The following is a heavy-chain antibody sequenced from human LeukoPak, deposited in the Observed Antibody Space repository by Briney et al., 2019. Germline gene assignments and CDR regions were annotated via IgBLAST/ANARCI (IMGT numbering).Heavy chain of an antibody. J-gene: IGHJ4*02. V-gene: IGHV4-30-4*01. D-gene: IGHD6-25*01. CDR2: IYYSGST. Sequence: SQTLSLTCTVSGGSISSGDYYWSWIRQPPGKGLEWIGYIYYSGSTYYNPSLKSRVTISVDTSKNQFSLKLSSVTAADTAVYYCARAAAFLDFDYWGQGTLVPVSS. CDR1: GGSISSGDYY. CDR3: ARAAAFLDFDY.